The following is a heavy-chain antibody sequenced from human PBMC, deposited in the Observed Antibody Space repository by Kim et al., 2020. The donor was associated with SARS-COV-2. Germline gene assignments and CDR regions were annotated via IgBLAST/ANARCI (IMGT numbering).Heavy chain of an antibody. V-gene: IGHV5-10-1*01. CDR2: IDPSDSYT. D-gene: IGHD3-10*01. Sequence: GESLKISCKGSGYSFTSYWISWVRQMPGKGLEWMGRIDPSDSYTNYSPSFQGHVTISADKSISTAYLQWSSLKASDTAMYYCASYYYGSGSLDYWGQGTLVTVSS. CDR3: ASYYYGSGSLDY. J-gene: IGHJ4*02. CDR1: GYSFTSYW.